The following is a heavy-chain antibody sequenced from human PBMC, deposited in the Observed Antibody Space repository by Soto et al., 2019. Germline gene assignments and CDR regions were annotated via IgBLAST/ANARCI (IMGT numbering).Heavy chain of an antibody. Sequence: QLQLQESGPGLVKPSETLSLTCTVSGGSISSSSYYWGWIRQPPGKVLEWIGSIYYSGSTNYNPSLNSRVTISVDTSKNLFSLKLSSVTAADTAVYYCARPYYYDSSGSGDYWGQGTLVTVSS. V-gene: IGHV4-39*01. CDR2: IYYSGST. CDR3: ARPYYYDSSGSGDY. CDR1: GGSISSSSYY. D-gene: IGHD3-22*01. J-gene: IGHJ4*02.